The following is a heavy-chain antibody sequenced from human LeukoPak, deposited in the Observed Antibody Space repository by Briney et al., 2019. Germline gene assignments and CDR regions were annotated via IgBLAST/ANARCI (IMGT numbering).Heavy chain of an antibody. CDR1: GYTFTSYD. CDR3: ARGDSGSDAFDI. J-gene: IGHJ3*02. V-gene: IGHV1-2*06. CDR2: INPNSGGT. D-gene: IGHD6-19*01. Sequence: GASVKVSCKASGYTFTSYDINWVRQATGQGLEWMGRINPNSGGTNYAQKFQGRVTMTRDTSISTAYMELSRLRSDDTAVYYCARGDSGSDAFDIWGQGTMVTVSS.